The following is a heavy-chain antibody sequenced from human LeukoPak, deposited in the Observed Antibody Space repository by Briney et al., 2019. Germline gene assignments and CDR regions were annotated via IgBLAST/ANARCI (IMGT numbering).Heavy chain of an antibody. Sequence: ASVKVSCKASGYTFTSYGISWVRQAPGQGLEWMGWISAYNGNTNYAQKLQGRVTMTTDTSTSTAYMELRSLRSDDTAVYYCARDSGLEGYYSSTSCYGYYYYGMDVWGQGTTVTVSS. CDR2: ISAYNGNT. D-gene: IGHD2-2*01. CDR1: GYTFTSYG. CDR3: ARDSGLEGYYSSTSCYGYYYYGMDV. V-gene: IGHV1-18*01. J-gene: IGHJ6*02.